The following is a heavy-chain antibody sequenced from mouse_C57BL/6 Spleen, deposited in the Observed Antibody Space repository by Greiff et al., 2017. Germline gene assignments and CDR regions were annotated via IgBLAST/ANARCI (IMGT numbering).Heavy chain of an antibody. J-gene: IGHJ4*01. CDR1: GFSLTSYG. Sequence: VKLMESGPGLVQPSQSLSITCTVSGFSLTSYGVHWVRQSPGKGLEWLGVIWSGGSTDYNAAFISRLSISKDNSKSQVFFKMNSLQADDTAIYYCARIGDDYDEEYAMDYWGQGTSVTVSS. CDR2: IWSGGST. CDR3: ARIGDDYDEEYAMDY. V-gene: IGHV2-2*01. D-gene: IGHD2-4*01.